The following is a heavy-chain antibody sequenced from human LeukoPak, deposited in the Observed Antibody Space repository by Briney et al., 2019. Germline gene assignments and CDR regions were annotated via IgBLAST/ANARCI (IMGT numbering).Heavy chain of an antibody. Sequence: GRSLRLSCAASGFTFSIYGMHWVRRSPRRAGEWVAVVSYDGSNEDYADSEKARFTISRDNAKNSVYLEMNSLRAEDTAMYYCARGTWAPFDYWGQGTLVTVSS. D-gene: IGHD2-2*01. V-gene: IGHV3-30*03. CDR1: GFTFSIYG. CDR3: ARGTWAPFDY. CDR2: VSYDGSNE. J-gene: IGHJ4*02.